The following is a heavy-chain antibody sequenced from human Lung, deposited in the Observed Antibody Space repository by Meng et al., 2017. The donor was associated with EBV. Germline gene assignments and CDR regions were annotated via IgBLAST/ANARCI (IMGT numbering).Heavy chain of an antibody. V-gene: IGHV3-73*02. D-gene: IGHD3-10*01. J-gene: IGHJ4*02. CDR1: GFTFSGSA. CDR2: IRSKANNYAT. CDR3: TSRSY. Sequence: EVWRVESGVGVCQPWGSLKLSCAASGFTFSGSAMHWVRQASGKGLEWVGRIRSKANNYATSFGASVEGRFTISRDDSNNTAYLQMNSLKTEDTAVYYCTSRSYWGQGTLVTVSS.